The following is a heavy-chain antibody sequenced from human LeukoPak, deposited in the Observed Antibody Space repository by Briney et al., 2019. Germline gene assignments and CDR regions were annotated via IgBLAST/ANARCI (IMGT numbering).Heavy chain of an antibody. Sequence: ASETLSLTCTVSGGSISSSGYYWGWIRQPPGKGLEWIGSIDYSGSTYYNPSLKGRVTISVDTSKKQFSLKLSSVTAADTAVYYCARDKGHFDVDYWGRGTLVTVSS. CDR2: IDYSGST. J-gene: IGHJ4*02. V-gene: IGHV4-39*07. D-gene: IGHD3-9*01. CDR3: ARDKGHFDVDY. CDR1: GGSISSSGYY.